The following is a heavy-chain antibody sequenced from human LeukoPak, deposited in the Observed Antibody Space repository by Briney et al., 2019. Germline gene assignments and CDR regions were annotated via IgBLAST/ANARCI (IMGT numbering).Heavy chain of an antibody. J-gene: IGHJ6*03. D-gene: IGHD1-26*01. CDR3: ARDGGSGSYIPYYYYYYYMDV. Sequence: GASVKVSCKASGGTFSSYAISWVRQAPGQGLEWMGGIIPIFGTANYAQKFQGRVTITTDESTSTAYMELSSLRSEDTAVYYCARDGGSGSYIPYYYYYYYMDVWGKGTTVTVSS. CDR1: GGTFSSYA. CDR2: IIPIFGTA. V-gene: IGHV1-69*05.